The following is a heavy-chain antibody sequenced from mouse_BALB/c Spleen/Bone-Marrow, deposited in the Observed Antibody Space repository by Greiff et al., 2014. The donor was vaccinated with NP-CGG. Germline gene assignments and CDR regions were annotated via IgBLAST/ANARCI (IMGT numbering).Heavy chain of an antibody. CDR3: ARELRRAMGD. Sequence: EVQLQQSGPELVKPGASVKVSCKASGYVFTSYNMFWVKQSHGKSLEWIGYIDPYSGGTNYNQKFKGKATLTVDKSSNTAYMHHNSTTTTHAAVPYVARELRRAMGDGSQGSSATLPS. J-gene: IGHJ4*01. CDR2: IDPYSGGT. V-gene: IGHV1S135*01. CDR1: GYVFTSYN.